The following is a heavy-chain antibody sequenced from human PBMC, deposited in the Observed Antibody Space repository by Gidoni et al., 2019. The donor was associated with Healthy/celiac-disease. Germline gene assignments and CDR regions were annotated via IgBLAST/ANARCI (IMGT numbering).Heavy chain of an antibody. Sequence: QVTLKESGPVLVQPTETLTLTCTVSGFSLSNARMGVSWIRQPPVKALEWLAHICANDEKSYSTSLKSRLTIAKETSKSQVVLTMTKMDPVDTATDYCARIHRGWLRVFSAFDIWGQGTMVTVSS. V-gene: IGHV2-26*01. CDR3: ARIHRGWLRVFSAFDI. CDR1: GFSLSNARMG. CDR2: ICANDEK. D-gene: IGHD5-12*01. J-gene: IGHJ3*02.